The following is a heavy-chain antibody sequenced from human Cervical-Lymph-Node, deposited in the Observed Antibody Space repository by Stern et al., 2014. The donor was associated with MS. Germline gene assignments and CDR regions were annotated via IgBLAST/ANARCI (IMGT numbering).Heavy chain of an antibody. CDR3: ARDSERMTYLDY. D-gene: IGHD1-1*01. V-gene: IGHV1-69*01. CDR1: GGTFSTYA. J-gene: IGHJ4*02. Sequence: VQLVQSGAEVKKPGYSVTVSCKASGGTFSTYAINWVRKAPGPGLEWMGGILPIFGTANYAQKFQGRVTITADESTSTAYMELSSLRSEDTAVYYCARDSERMTYLDYWGQGTLVTVSS. CDR2: ILPIFGTA.